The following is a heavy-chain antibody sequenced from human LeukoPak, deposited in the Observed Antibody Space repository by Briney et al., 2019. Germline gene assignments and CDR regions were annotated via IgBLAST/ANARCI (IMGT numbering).Heavy chain of an antibody. D-gene: IGHD1-1*01. V-gene: IGHV3-49*03. CDR2: IRSKAYGETA. CDR3: TRDRGAYNLYDY. CDR1: GFTFGDYV. J-gene: IGHJ4*02. Sequence: GGSLRLSCTASGFTFGDYVMSWIRQAPGKGLEWVGFIRSKAYGETADYAASVKGRFTISRDDSKAIAYLQMNSLKTEDTAVYHCTRDRGAYNLYDYWGQGTLVTVSS.